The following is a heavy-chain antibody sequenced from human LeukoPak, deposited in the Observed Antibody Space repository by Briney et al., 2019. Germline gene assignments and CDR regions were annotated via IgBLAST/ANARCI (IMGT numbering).Heavy chain of an antibody. CDR3: VKQQVDGSAFYDL. J-gene: IGHJ5*02. CDR1: GFTFSSYG. V-gene: IGHV3-23*01. CDR2: ISGSGGST. Sequence: QTGGSLRLSCAASGFTFSSYGMSWVRQAPGKGLEWVSAISGSGGSTYYADSVKGRFTISRDNSKNTLYLQMNSLRAEDTAIYYCVKQQVDGSAFYDLWGQGTLVTISS. D-gene: IGHD3-10*01.